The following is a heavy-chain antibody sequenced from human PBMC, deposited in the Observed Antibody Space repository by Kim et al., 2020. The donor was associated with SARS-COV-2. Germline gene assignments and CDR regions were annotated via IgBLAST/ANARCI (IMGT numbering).Heavy chain of an antibody. D-gene: IGHD5-18*01. V-gene: IGHV3-30*18. Sequence: GGSLRLSCAASGFTFSSYGMHWVRQAPGKGLEWVAVISYDGSNKYYADSVKGRFTISRDNSKNTLYLQMNSLRAEDTAVYDCAKGSSYGVRTFLDDWCQG. J-gene: IGHJ4*02. CDR1: GFTFSSYG. CDR2: ISYDGSNK. CDR3: AKGSSYGVRTFLDD.